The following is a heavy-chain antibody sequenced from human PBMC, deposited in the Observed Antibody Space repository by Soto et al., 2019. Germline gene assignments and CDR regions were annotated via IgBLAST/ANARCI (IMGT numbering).Heavy chain of an antibody. D-gene: IGHD3-10*01. J-gene: IGHJ4*02. CDR3: ARGGDNSPWYYSL. CDR2: IFSTGTT. V-gene: IGHV4-59*01. Sequence: KTSETLSLTCTVSGGSINNNYWSWIRQPPGKRLEWIGYIFSTGTTNYNPSLESRVTISVDTSKNQLSLKLRSVTAADTAVYHCARGGDNSPWYYSLWGQGTLVTVSS. CDR1: GGSINNNY.